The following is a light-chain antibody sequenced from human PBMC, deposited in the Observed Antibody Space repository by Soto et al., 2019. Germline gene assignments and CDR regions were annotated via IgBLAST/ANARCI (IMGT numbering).Light chain of an antibody. V-gene: IGKV3-11*01. CDR1: QSISNF. J-gene: IGKJ2*01. CDR3: QQYNNWPPAYT. Sequence: EIVLTQSPATLSLSPGERATLSCRASQSISNFLAWYQQKPGQAPRLLIYDASKRATDIPDRFIGSGSGTDFTLTISSLQSEDFAVYYCQQYNNWPPAYTFGQGTKVDIK. CDR2: DAS.